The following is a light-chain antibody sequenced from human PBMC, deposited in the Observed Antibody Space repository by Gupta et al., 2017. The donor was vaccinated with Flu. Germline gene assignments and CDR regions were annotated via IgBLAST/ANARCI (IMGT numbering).Light chain of an antibody. J-gene: IGKJ1*01. CDR2: AAS. CDR1: QSISTY. Sequence: DIQMTQSPSSLPASVGDRVTITCRASQSISTYLNWYQQKPGKAPNLLIYAASSLQSGVPSRFSGSGSGTDFTLTISNLQPEDFATYYCQQSYSNSPTFGQGTNVEIK. V-gene: IGKV1-39*01. CDR3: QQSYSNSPT.